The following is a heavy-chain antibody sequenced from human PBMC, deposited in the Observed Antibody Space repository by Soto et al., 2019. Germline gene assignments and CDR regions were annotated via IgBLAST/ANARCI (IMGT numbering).Heavy chain of an antibody. CDR2: IYYGGNT. CDR3: AREGGESSDGPSYFDS. V-gene: IGHV4-30-4*01. D-gene: IGHD3-16*01. Sequence: KPSETLSLTCAVSGGSTSSDNYWSWIRQPPGKGLEWIGHIYYGGNTDYNPSLKSRLVISIDTSKKQFSLKLSSVTAADTAVYFCAREGGESSDGPSYFDSWGQGYLVTVSS. CDR1: GGSTSSDNY. J-gene: IGHJ4*02.